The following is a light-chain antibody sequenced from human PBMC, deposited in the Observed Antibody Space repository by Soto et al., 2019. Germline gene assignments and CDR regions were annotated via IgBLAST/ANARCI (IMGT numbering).Light chain of an antibody. CDR2: AAS. V-gene: IGKV1-39*01. Sequence: IKLTQSPSSLSSSVGGRVTITCRASQGISTHLNWHQQKPGKAPKLLSYAASSLQSGVPSRFSGSGSETDFTLTISSLKPEDFATYSCQQSYSTTWTFGQGTNVDIK. CDR1: QGISTH. CDR3: QQSYSTTWT. J-gene: IGKJ1*01.